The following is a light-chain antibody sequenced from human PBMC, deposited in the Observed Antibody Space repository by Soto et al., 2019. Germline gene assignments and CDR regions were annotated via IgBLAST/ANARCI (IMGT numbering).Light chain of an antibody. CDR2: ETS. CDR1: QSVSSGY. J-gene: IGKJ3*01. CDR3: QQYGSSPPVT. Sequence: IVLTQSPGTLSFSPGERATLSCRASQSVSSGYLAWYQQKPGQPPRDLIYETSSRATGIPDRFSGSGSGTDFTLTISSLEPEDFAVYYCQQYGSSPPVTFGPGTRVDIK. V-gene: IGKV3-20*01.